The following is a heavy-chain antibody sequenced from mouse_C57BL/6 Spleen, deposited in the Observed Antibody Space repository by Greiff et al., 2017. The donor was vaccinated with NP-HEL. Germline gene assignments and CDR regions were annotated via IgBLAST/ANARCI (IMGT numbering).Heavy chain of an antibody. Sequence: EVKLQQSGPELVKPGASVKISCKASGYTFTDYYMNWVKQSHGKSLEWIGDINPNNGGTSYNQKFKGKATLTVDKSSSTAYMELRSLTSEDSAVYYCARWGNYGFDYWGQGTTLTVSS. CDR1: GYTFTDYY. CDR3: ARWGNYGFDY. D-gene: IGHD2-1*01. CDR2: INPNNGGT. V-gene: IGHV1-26*01. J-gene: IGHJ2*01.